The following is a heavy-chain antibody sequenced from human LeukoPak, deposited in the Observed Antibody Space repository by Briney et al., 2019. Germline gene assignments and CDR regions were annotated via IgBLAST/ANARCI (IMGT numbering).Heavy chain of an antibody. J-gene: IGHJ4*02. CDR3: ATRYYGSGSYYRYFDY. D-gene: IGHD3-10*01. V-gene: IGHV1-24*01. CDR1: GYTLTELS. Sequence: ASVKVSCKVSGYTLTELSMHWVRQAPGKGLEWMGGFDPEDGETIYAQKFQGRVTMTEYTSTDTAYMELSSLRSEDTAVYYCATRYYGSGSYYRYFDYWGQGTLVTVSS. CDR2: FDPEDGET.